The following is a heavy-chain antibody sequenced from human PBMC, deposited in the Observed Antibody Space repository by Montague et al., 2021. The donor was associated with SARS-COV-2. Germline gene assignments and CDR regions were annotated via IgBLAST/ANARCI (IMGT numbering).Heavy chain of an antibody. V-gene: IGHV3-49*03. Sequence: SLRLSCAASGFTFGDYAMSWFRQAPGKGLEWVGFIRSKAYGGTXXXAXXXKGXFTISRDDSKSIAYLQMNSLKTEDTAVYYCTRHSYGDYNPDLYGMDVWGQGTTVTVSS. D-gene: IGHD4-17*01. CDR3: TRHSYGDYNPDLYGMDV. CDR1: GFTFGDYA. CDR2: IRSKAYGGTX. J-gene: IGHJ6*02.